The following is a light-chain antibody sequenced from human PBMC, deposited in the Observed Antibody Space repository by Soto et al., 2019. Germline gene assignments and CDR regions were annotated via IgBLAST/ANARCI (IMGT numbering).Light chain of an antibody. J-gene: IGKJ4*01. CDR2: FAT. Sequence: DIQMTQSPSSLSASVGDRVTITCRASQSISNYLNWYQQKPGKAPNLLIYFATNLQTGVPSRFSGSGSGTDFTLTISGLQSEDFVTYYCQQSYNNLSFGGGTKVEF. CDR3: QQSYNNLS. V-gene: IGKV1-39*01. CDR1: QSISNY.